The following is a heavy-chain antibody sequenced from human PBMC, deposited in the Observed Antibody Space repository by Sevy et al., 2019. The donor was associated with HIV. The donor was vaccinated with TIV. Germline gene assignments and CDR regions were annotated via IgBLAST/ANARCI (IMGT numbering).Heavy chain of an antibody. CDR1: GGSVSSGSYY. J-gene: IGHJ4*02. D-gene: IGHD1-26*01. CDR2: IYYSGST. Sequence: SETLSLTCTVSGGSVSSGSYYWSWIRQPPGKGLEWIGYIYYSGSTNYNPSLKSRVTISVETSKNQFSLKLSSVTAADTAVYYCARDRSGSYHPHFDYWGQGTLVTVSS. V-gene: IGHV4-61*01. CDR3: ARDRSGSYHPHFDY.